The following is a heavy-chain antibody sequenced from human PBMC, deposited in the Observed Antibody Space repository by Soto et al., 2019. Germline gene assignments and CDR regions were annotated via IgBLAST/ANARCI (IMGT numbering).Heavy chain of an antibody. D-gene: IGHD1-26*01. Sequence: GGSLRLSCASSGFTFSTYTMNWVRQAPGKGLEWVSSINGRSNYKYYTDSVKGRFTISRDNAKNSLYLQMNRLRAEDTAVYYCAREAGLVGGTSAFDYWGLGTLVTVSS. V-gene: IGHV3-21*01. CDR1: GFTFSTYT. CDR2: INGRSNYK. J-gene: IGHJ4*02. CDR3: AREAGLVGGTSAFDY.